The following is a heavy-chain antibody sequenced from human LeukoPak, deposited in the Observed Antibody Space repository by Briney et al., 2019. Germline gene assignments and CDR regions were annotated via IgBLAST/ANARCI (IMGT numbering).Heavy chain of an antibody. D-gene: IGHD3-22*01. Sequence: ASVKVSCKASGYTVTGYYMHWVRQAPGQGLEWMGWINPNSGGTNYAQKFQGRVTMTRDTSISTAYMELSRLRSDDTAVYYCARGVYYYDSSVHDYWGQGTLVTVSS. V-gene: IGHV1-2*02. J-gene: IGHJ4*02. CDR2: INPNSGGT. CDR3: ARGVYYYDSSVHDY. CDR1: GYTVTGYY.